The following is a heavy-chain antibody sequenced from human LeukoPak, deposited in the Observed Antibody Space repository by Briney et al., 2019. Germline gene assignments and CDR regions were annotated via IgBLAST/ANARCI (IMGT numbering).Heavy chain of an antibody. CDR1: GFTFSSYA. J-gene: IGHJ5*02. V-gene: IGHV3-23*01. CDR3: ARCTTASSGWCNWLDP. CDR2: VKSDGAGT. D-gene: IGHD3-22*01. Sequence: PEGSLRLSCAASGFTFSSYAMSWVRQAPGKGLAWVASVKSDGAGTHYADSVKGRFTISRDNSKNILYLQMSSLRAEDTAIYYCARCTTASSGWCNWLDPWGQGTLVTVSS.